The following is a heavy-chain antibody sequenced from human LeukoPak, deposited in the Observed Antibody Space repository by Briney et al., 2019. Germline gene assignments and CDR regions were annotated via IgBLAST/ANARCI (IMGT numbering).Heavy chain of an antibody. V-gene: IGHV3-23*01. J-gene: IGHJ4*02. CDR2: ISGSGGST. Sequence: QTGGSLRLSCAASGFTFSSYAMSWVRQAPGKGLEWVSAISGSGGSTYYADDVKGRFTISRDNSKQTLYLQMNSLRAEDMDVYYCASTMVRGVPPWDYFDYWGQGTLVTVSS. CDR1: GFTFSSYA. D-gene: IGHD3-10*01. CDR3: ASTMVRGVPPWDYFDY.